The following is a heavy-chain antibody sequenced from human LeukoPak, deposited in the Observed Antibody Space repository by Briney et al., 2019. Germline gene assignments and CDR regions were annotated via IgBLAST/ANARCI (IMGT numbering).Heavy chain of an antibody. CDR3: AKDIGGSSGYGLDV. CDR2: VSWNSDTI. D-gene: IGHD3-22*01. CDR1: GFSFDDYA. Sequence: GRSLRLSCAASGFSFDDYAMHWVRQGPGKGLEWVTGVSWNSDTIAYADSVKGRFTISRDNAKNSLYLQMNSLRAEDTALYYCAKDIGGSSGYGLDVWGQGTTVTVSS. V-gene: IGHV3-9*01. J-gene: IGHJ6*02.